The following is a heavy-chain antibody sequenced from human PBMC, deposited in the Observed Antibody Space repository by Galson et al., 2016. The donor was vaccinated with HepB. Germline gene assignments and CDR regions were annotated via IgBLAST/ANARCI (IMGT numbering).Heavy chain of an antibody. V-gene: IGHV3-21*01. CDR2: ISSSSSYI. CDR3: ARDWIPYYYYGMDV. D-gene: IGHD5-18*01. J-gene: IGHJ6*02. CDR1: GFTFSSYS. Sequence: SLRLSCAASGFTFSSYSMNWVRQAPGKGLEWVSSISSSSSYIYYADSVKGRFTISRDNAKNSLCLQMNSLRAEDTAVYYCARDWIPYYYYGMDVWGQGTTVTVSS.